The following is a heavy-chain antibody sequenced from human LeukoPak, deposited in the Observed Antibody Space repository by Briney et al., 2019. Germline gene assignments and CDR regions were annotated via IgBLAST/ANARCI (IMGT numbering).Heavy chain of an antibody. CDR3: AKDRSIGTYYTFDQ. D-gene: IGHD1-26*01. CDR1: GITFTKAW. V-gene: IGHV3-15*01. Sequence: PGGSLRLSCAASGITFTKAWMSWVRQAPGEGLEWVGRFNRRSDGETTDYAAPVKGRFTISTDDSKNTVYLQMSSLRVEDTAVYYCAKDRSIGTYYTFDQWGQGTLVTVSS. J-gene: IGHJ4*02. CDR2: FNRRSDGETT.